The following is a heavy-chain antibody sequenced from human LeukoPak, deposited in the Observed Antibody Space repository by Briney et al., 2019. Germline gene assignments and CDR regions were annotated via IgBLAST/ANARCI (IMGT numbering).Heavy chain of an antibody. D-gene: IGHD2-15*01. CDR1: GFTFSSYA. Sequence: GGSLRLSCAASGFTFSSYAMSWVRQAPGKGLEWVSAISAGGGSTYYADSVKGRFTISSDNSKNTLYLQMNSLRAEDTAVYYCAKETTYCSGGSCYYEFDYWGQGTLVTVSS. V-gene: IGHV3-23*01. J-gene: IGHJ4*02. CDR3: AKETTYCSGGSCYYEFDY. CDR2: ISAGGGST.